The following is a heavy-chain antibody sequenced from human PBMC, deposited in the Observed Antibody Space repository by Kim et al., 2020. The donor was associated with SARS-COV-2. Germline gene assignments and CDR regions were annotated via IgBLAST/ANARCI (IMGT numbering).Heavy chain of an antibody. CDR2: ISSSSSYT. V-gene: IGHV3-11*06. CDR3: ARDSSDIVATFHYGMDV. D-gene: IGHD5-12*01. CDR1: GFTFSDYY. Sequence: GGSLRLSCAASGFTFSDYYMSWIRQAPGKGLEWVSYISSSSSYTNYADSVKGRFTISRDNAKNSLYLQMNSLRAEDTAVYYCARDSSDIVATFHYGMDVWGQGTTVTVSS. J-gene: IGHJ6*02.